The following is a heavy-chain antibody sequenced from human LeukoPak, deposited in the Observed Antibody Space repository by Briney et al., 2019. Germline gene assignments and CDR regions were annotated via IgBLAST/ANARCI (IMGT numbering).Heavy chain of an antibody. CDR1: GGSFSGYY. J-gene: IGHJ6*03. V-gene: IGHV4-34*01. CDR3: ARVRSSGAYYYYYYMDV. D-gene: IGHD6-19*01. Sequence: PSETLSLTCAVYGGSFSGYYWSWIRQPPGKGLEWIGEINHSGSTNYNPSLKSRVTISVDTSKNQFSLKLSSVTAADTAVYYCARVRSSGAYYYYYYMDVWGKGTTVTVSS. CDR2: INHSGST.